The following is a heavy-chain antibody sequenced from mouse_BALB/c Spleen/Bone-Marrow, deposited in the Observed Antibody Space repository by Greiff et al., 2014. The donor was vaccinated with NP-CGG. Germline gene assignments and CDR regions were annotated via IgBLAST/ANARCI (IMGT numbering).Heavy chain of an antibody. V-gene: IGHV1-20*02. CDR3: SRGDYTFDEGYFDC. D-gene: IGHD2-14*01. Sequence: LEQSRPELPYPGASVKISCKASGYSFTGYFMIWVMQSHGKSLEWIGRINPYNGDTFYNQKFKGKAILTVDKSSSTAHMELRSLASEDSAVYYFSRGDYTFDEGYFDCWGEGPSLAGS. CDR1: GYSFTGYF. CDR2: INPYNGDT. J-gene: IGHJ2*02.